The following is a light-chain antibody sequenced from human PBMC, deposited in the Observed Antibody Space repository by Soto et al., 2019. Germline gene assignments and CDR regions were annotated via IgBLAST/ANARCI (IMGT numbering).Light chain of an antibody. CDR3: QQYHSYPLT. CDR1: QEISTW. CDR2: DAS. V-gene: IGKV1-5*01. J-gene: IGKJ4*01. Sequence: DIQMTQSPTILSASVGDRVTITCRASQEISTWLAWYQQKPGKAPKLLIYDASSLEDGVPSRFSGGSVTEFTLTISSLQPADFATYYCQQYHSYPLTFGGGTKVEMK.